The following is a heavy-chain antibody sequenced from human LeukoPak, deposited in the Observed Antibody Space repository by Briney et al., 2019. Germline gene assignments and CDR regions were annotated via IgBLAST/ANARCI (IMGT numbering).Heavy chain of an antibody. CDR1: GGSFSGYY. Sequence: SETLSLICAVYGGSFSGYYWSWIRQPPGKGLEWIGEINHSGSTNYNPSLKSRVTISVDTSKNQFSLKLSSVTAADTAVYYCASSPYGGNSGGYAFDIWGQGTMVTVSS. CDR3: ASSPYGGNSGGYAFDI. D-gene: IGHD4-23*01. J-gene: IGHJ3*02. V-gene: IGHV4-34*01. CDR2: INHSGST.